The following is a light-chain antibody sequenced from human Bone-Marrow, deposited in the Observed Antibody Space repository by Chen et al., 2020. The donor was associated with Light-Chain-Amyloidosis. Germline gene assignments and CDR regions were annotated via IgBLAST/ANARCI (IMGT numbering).Light chain of an antibody. J-gene: IGLJ3*02. Sequence: QSVLTQPPSASGTPGQRVTISCSGGSSNIGSNYVYCYQQLPGTAPQLLIYKNNQRPSGVPDRFSGSKSGTSAFLAISGVRSEDEADYHCAAWDDTLSGPVFGGGTKVTVL. CDR2: KNN. V-gene: IGLV1-47*01. CDR1: SSNIGSNY. CDR3: AAWDDTLSGPV.